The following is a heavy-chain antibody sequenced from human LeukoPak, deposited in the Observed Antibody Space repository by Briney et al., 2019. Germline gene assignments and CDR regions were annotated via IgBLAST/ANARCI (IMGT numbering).Heavy chain of an antibody. D-gene: IGHD2-21*02. CDR3: AKESLRSPNYFEN. J-gene: IGHJ4*02. CDR1: GGSISSGGYS. V-gene: IGHV4-30-2*01. CDR2: IYHSGST. Sequence: SETLSLTCAVSGGSISSGGYSWSWIRQPPGKGLEWIGYIYHSGSTYYNPSLKSRVTISVDRSKNQFSLKLSSVTAADTAVYYCAKESLRSPNYFENWGLGTLVTVSS.